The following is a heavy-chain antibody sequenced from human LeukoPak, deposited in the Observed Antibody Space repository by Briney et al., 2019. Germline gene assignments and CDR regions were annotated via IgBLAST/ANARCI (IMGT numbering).Heavy chain of an antibody. J-gene: IGHJ5*02. CDR1: GGSFSGYY. D-gene: IGHD6-13*01. Sequence: SETLSLTCAVYGGSFSGYYWSWIRQPPGKGLEWIGEINHSGSTNYNPSLKSRVTISVDTSKNQFSLKLSSVTAADTAVYYCARHRKWYSSSWYRGFYWFDPWGQGTLVTVSS. V-gene: IGHV4-34*01. CDR2: INHSGST. CDR3: ARHRKWYSSSWYRGFYWFDP.